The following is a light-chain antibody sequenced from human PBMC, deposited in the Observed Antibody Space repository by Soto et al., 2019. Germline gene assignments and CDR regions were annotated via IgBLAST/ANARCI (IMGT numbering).Light chain of an antibody. Sequence: QSALTQPASVSGSPGQSIAISCTGGRTDVDGYDYVSWYQQHPGQAPQLIIYDAYNRPSGVSHRFSGSKSGDTASLTISGLQAEDEADYYCTSYTSSTPFYVFGTGTKLTVL. CDR3: TSYTSSTPFYV. V-gene: IGLV2-14*03. CDR1: RTDVDGYDY. CDR2: DAY. J-gene: IGLJ1*01.